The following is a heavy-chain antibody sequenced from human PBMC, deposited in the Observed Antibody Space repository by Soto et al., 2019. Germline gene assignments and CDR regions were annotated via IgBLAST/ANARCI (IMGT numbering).Heavy chain of an antibody. CDR3: ARWFGSSPLDY. D-gene: IGHD3-10*01. CDR2: ISSSSSYT. Sequence: ESGGGLVKPGGSLRLSCAASGFTFSDYYMSWIRRAPGKGLEWVSYISSSSSYTNYADSVKGRFTISRDNAKNSLYLQMNSLRAEDTAVYYCARWFGSSPLDYWGQGTLVTVSS. J-gene: IGHJ4*02. V-gene: IGHV3-11*06. CDR1: GFTFSDYY.